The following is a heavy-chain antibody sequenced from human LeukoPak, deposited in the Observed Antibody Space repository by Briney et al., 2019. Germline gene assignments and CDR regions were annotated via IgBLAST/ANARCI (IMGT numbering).Heavy chain of an antibody. CDR1: GFTFSSYA. D-gene: IGHD6-13*01. CDR3: ARDSSSWYFDY. Sequence: GRSLRLSCAASGFTFSSYAMTWVRQAPGKGLEWVANIKQDGSEKYYVDSVKGRFTISRDNAKNSLYLQMNSLRAEDTAVYYCARDSSSWYFDYWGQGTLVTVSS. V-gene: IGHV3-7*01. J-gene: IGHJ4*02. CDR2: IKQDGSEK.